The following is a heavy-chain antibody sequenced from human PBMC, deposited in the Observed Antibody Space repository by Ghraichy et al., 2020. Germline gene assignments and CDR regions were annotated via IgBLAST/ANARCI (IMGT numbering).Heavy chain of an antibody. J-gene: IGHJ4*02. D-gene: IGHD3-9*01. CDR2: IYTSGST. CDR1: GGSISSYY. Sequence: SQTLSLTCTVSGGSISSYYWSWIRQPAGKGLEWIGRIYTSGSTNYNPSLKSRVTMSVDTSKNQFSLKLSSVTAADTAVYYCARDQDYDILTGYYFGMIFDYWGQGTLVTVSS. V-gene: IGHV4-4*07. CDR3: ARDQDYDILTGYYFGMIFDY.